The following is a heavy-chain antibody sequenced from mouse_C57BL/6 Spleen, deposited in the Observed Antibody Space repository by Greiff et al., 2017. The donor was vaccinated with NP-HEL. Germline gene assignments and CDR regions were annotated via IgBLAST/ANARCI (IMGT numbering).Heavy chain of an antibody. CDR1: GFTFSDYG. CDR2: ISSGSSTI. J-gene: IGHJ4*01. CDR3: ARDYYAMDY. Sequence: EVKLVVSGGGLVKPGGSLKLSCAASGFTFSDYGMHWVRQAPAKGLEWVAYISSGSSTIYYADTVKGRFTISRDNATNTLFLQMTSLRSEDTAMYYCARDYYAMDYWGQGTSVTVSS. V-gene: IGHV5-17*01.